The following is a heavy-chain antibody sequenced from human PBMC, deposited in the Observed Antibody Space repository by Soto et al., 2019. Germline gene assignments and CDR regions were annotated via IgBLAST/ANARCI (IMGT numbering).Heavy chain of an antibody. D-gene: IGHD2-2*01. V-gene: IGHV3-23*01. Sequence: EVQLLESGGGLVQPGGSLRLSCAASGFTFSSYAMSWVRQAPGKGLEWVSAISGSGGSTYYADSVKGRFTISRDNSKNTLYLQMNSLRAEDTAVYYCAKDNDPMGYQLLYYFDYWGQGTLVTVSS. CDR2: ISGSGGST. CDR3: AKDNDPMGYQLLYYFDY. CDR1: GFTFSSYA. J-gene: IGHJ4*02.